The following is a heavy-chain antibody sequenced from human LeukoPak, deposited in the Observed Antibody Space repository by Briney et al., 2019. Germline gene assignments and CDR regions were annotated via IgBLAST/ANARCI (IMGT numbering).Heavy chain of an antibody. CDR3: ARNRGYSYGYYHGMDV. V-gene: IGHV4-59*01. CDR2: IYNSGST. CDR1: GGSISSYY. D-gene: IGHD5-18*01. Sequence: SETLSLTCTVSGGSISSYYWSWIRQPPGKGLEWIGYIYNSGSTNYNPSLKSRVTISVDTSKNQFSLKLSSVTAADTAVYYCARNRGYSYGYYHGMDVWGQGTTVTVSS. J-gene: IGHJ6*02.